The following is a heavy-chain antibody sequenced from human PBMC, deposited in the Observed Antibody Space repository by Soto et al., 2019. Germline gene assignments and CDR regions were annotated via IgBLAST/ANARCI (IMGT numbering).Heavy chain of an antibody. CDR1: GGSVSSGSYY. CDR2: IYYSGST. Sequence: SETLSLTCTVSGGSVSSGSYYWSWIRQPPGKGLEWIGYIYYSGSTNYNPSLKSRVTISVDTSKNQFSLKLSSVTAADTAVYYCARGRYSSSWYWFDPWGQGTLVTVS. D-gene: IGHD6-13*01. J-gene: IGHJ5*02. CDR3: ARGRYSSSWYWFDP. V-gene: IGHV4-61*01.